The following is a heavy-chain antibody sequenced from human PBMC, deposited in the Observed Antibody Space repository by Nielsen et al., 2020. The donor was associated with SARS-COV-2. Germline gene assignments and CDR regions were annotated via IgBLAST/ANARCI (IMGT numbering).Heavy chain of an antibody. CDR3: ARSHCGTSTCYVDL. D-gene: IGHD2-2*01. J-gene: IGHJ4*02. CDR2: ISSDGNKK. Sequence: GESLKISCAASGFTFSSYGMHWVRQAPGKGLEWVAVISSDGNKKNYADSVKGRFTISRDNSKSTLYLQMNSLTSDDTAVYFCARSHCGTSTCYVDLWGQGTLVTVSS. CDR1: GFTFSSYG. V-gene: IGHV3-30-3*01.